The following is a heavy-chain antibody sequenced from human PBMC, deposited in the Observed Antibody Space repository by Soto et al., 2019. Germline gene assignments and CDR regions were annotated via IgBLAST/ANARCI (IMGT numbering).Heavy chain of an antibody. Sequence: GGSLRLSCAASGFTFSSYGMHWFRQAPGKGLEWVAVISYDGSNKYYADSVKGRFTISRDNSKNTLYLQMNSLRAEDTAVYYCTRLITPLDYWGRGTLVTVSS. CDR2: ISYDGSNK. CDR3: TRLITPLDY. CDR1: GFTFSSYG. D-gene: IGHD3-16*01. J-gene: IGHJ4*02. V-gene: IGHV3-30*03.